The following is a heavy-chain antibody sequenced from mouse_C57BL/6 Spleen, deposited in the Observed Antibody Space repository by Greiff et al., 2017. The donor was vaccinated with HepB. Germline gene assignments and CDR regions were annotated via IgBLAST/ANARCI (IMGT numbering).Heavy chain of an antibody. CDR3: VRPYYYGSSHAMDY. Sequence: EVKLMESGGGLVQPKGSLKLSCAASGFSFNTYAMNWVRQAPGKGLEWVARIRSKSNNYATYYADSVKDRFTISRDDSESMLYLQMNNLKTEDTAMYYCVRPYYYGSSHAMDYWGQGTSVTVSS. CDR1: GFSFNTYA. CDR2: IRSKSNNYAT. D-gene: IGHD1-1*01. V-gene: IGHV10-1*01. J-gene: IGHJ4*01.